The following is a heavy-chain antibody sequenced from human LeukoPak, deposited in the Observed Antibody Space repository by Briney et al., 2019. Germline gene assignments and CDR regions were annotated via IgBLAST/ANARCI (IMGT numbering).Heavy chain of an antibody. CDR1: GGTFSSYA. Sequence: SVKVSCKASGGTFSSYAISWVRQAPGQGLEWMGGIIPIFGTANYAQKFQGRVTITADESTSTAYMELSSLRSEDTAVYYCARSIVGATHFDYWGQGTLVTVSS. CDR3: ARSIVGATHFDY. V-gene: IGHV1-69*13. D-gene: IGHD1-26*01. J-gene: IGHJ4*02. CDR2: IIPIFGTA.